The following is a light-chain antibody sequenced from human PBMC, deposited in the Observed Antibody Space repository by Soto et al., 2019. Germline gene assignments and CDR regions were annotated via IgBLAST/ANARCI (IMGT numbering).Light chain of an antibody. CDR1: QSVVSSY. V-gene: IGKV3-15*01. Sequence: EIVLTQSPGTLSLSPGERAPLSCRASQSVVSSYLAWSQHKPGQAPRLLIYGASTRATGIPARFSGSGSGTEFTLTISSLQSEDFAVYYCQQYNNWPRTVGQGTKVDIK. CDR3: QQYNNWPRT. J-gene: IGKJ1*01. CDR2: GAS.